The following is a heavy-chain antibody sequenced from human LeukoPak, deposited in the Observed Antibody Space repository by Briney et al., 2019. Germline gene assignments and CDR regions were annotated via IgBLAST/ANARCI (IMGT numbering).Heavy chain of an antibody. D-gene: IGHD2-2*01. J-gene: IGHJ3*02. V-gene: IGHV4-31*03. CDR1: GVSISDGRYY. CDR2: KYYSGSA. CDR3: ATPYCSSTSCLDVFNI. Sequence: SETLSLTCNVSGVSISDGRYYWAWIRQHPGKGLEWIGYKYYSGSAKYNPSLKSRLTISVDTPNNQFSLHLRSVTAADTAMYYCATPYCSSTSCLDVFNIWGQGRMVTVSS.